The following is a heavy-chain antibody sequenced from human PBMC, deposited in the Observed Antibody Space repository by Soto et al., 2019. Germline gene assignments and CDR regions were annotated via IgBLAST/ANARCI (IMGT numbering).Heavy chain of an antibody. J-gene: IGHJ4*02. CDR1: GGSISSSSYY. CDR3: ARHEDFWSGYIGFDY. Sequence: QLQLQESGPGLVKPSETLSLTCTVSGGSISSSSYYWGWIRQPPGKGLEWIGSIYYSGSTYYNPSLKSRVTIPVDTSKNQFSLKLSSVTAADTAVYYCARHEDFWSGYIGFDYWGQGTLVTVSS. CDR2: IYYSGST. V-gene: IGHV4-39*01. D-gene: IGHD3-3*01.